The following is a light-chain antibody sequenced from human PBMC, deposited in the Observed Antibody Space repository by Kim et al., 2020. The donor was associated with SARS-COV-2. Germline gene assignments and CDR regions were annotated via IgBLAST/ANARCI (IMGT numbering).Light chain of an antibody. CDR1: NLGDKN. Sequence: SYELTQPPSVSVSPGQTASISCSGDNLGDKNVCWYQQKSGQSPVLVLYEDTKRPSGIPDRFSGSNSGNTATLTISGAQTMDEADYYCQAWDRCTAVFGSG. J-gene: IGLJ1*01. CDR2: EDT. CDR3: QAWDRCTAV. V-gene: IGLV3-1*01.